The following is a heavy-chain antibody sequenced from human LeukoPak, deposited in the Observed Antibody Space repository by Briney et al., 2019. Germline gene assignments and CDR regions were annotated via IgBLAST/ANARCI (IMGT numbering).Heavy chain of an antibody. CDR2: ISYSGST. CDR1: GASIGSYL. V-gene: IGHV4-59*08. J-gene: IGHJ4*02. CDR3: ARHEGMTTYDY. Sequence: PSETLSLTCTVSGASIGSYLWSWIRQPPGKGLEWIGYISYSGSTNYNASLRSRVTMSVDTSKNQFSLNLNSVTAADTAVYCCARHEGMTTYDYWGQGILVTVSS. D-gene: IGHD4-17*01.